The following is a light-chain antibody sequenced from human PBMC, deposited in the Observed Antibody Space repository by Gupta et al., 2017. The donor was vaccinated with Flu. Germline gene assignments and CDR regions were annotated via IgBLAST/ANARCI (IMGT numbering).Light chain of an antibody. J-gene: IGLJ3*02. CDR3: QVWDSSSDLWV. V-gene: IGLV3-21*02. CDR1: NIGSKS. Sequence: GENNIGSKSVHWYQQKPGQAPVLVVYDDSARPSGIPERFSGSNSENTATLTISRVEAGDEADYCCQVWDSSSDLWVFGGGTKLTVL. CDR2: DDS.